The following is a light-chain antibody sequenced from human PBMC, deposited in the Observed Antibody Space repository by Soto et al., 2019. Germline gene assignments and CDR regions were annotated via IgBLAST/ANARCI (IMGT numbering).Light chain of an antibody. CDR2: AAS. Sequence: DIQMTQSPSSLSASVGDRVTITCRASQSISSYLNWYQQKPGKAPKLLIYAASSLQSGVPSRFSGSGPGTAFTLTISSLQPEDFATYYFQQRYSTCITFGQGTRLEMK. CDR3: QQRYSTCIT. V-gene: IGKV1-39*01. J-gene: IGKJ5*01. CDR1: QSISSY.